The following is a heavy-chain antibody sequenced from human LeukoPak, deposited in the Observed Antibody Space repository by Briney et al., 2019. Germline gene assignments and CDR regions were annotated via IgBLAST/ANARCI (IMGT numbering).Heavy chain of an antibody. Sequence: PGGSLRLSCAASGFTFSSYGMHWVRQAPGKGLEWVALIWYDGSNKYYADSVKGRFTISRDSSKNTLYLQMNSLRAEDTAVYYRARHISGSYLDYWGQGTLVSVSS. J-gene: IGHJ4*02. CDR2: IWYDGSNK. V-gene: IGHV3-33*01. CDR1: GFTFSSYG. D-gene: IGHD3-16*02. CDR3: ARHISGSYLDY.